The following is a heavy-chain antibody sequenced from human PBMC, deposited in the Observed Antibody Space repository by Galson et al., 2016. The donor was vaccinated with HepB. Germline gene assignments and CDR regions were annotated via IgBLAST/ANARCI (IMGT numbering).Heavy chain of an antibody. CDR1: GGSISSSSYY. V-gene: IGHV4-31*03. CDR2: IYYTGST. Sequence: TLSLTCTVSGGSISSSSYYWGWIRQHPGKGLEWIGYIYYTGSTSYNPSLESRVTISVDTSKNQFSLNLSSVTAADTALYYCARESVLRASFYFDCWGQGTLVTVSS. D-gene: IGHD2-8*02. J-gene: IGHJ4*02. CDR3: ARESVLRASFYFDC.